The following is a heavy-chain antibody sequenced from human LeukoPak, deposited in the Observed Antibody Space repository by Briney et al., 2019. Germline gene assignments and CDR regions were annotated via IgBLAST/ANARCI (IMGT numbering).Heavy chain of an antibody. Sequence: GGSLRLSCATSGLAFSRTWMHWVRQVPGKGPVWVSQIISDGSSTTYADSVKGRFTISRDNAKEMVYLQMNSLRVEDTAVYYCAADRGHAFQIWGRRTMVTVSS. J-gene: IGHJ3*02. CDR2: IISDGSST. CDR3: AADRGHAFQI. V-gene: IGHV3-74*01. CDR1: GLAFSRTW.